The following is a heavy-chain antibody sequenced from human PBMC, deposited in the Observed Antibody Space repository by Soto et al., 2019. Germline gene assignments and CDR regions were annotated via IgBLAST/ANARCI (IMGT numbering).Heavy chain of an antibody. J-gene: IGHJ6*02. CDR2: VMPTFGAG. V-gene: IGHV1-69*01. D-gene: IGHD3-22*01. CDR3: AASRGFYEAMGA. Sequence: QVQLVQSGAEVKKPGSSVKVSCTASGGAFRNYAVSWVRQAPGQGLEWMGAVMPTFGAGVYAQKFQGRLTIFADGSTNTAYLNVSSLAFGDTAIYYCAASRGFYEAMGAWGQGTTLTVSS. CDR1: GGAFRNYA.